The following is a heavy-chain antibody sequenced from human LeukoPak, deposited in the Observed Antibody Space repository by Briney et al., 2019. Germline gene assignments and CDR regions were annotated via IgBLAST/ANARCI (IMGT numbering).Heavy chain of an antibody. CDR3: ARIRITMVRGVIITGVIDY. CDR1: GGSISSYY. Sequence: SETLSLTCTVSGGSISSYYWSWIRQPPGKGLEWIGYIYYSGSTNYNPSLKSRVTISVDTSKNQFSLKLSSVTAADTAVYYCARIRITMVRGVIITGVIDYWGQGTLVTVSS. CDR2: IYYSGST. D-gene: IGHD3-10*01. J-gene: IGHJ4*02. V-gene: IGHV4-59*12.